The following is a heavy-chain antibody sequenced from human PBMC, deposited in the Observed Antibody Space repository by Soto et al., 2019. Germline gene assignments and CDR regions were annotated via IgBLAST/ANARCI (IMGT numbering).Heavy chain of an antibody. J-gene: IGHJ6*02. D-gene: IGHD6-13*01. CDR1: GGTFSSYA. Sequence: QVQLVQSGAEVKKPGSSVKVSCKASGGTFSSYAISWVRQAPGHGLEWMGGIIPIFGTANYAQKFQGRGTITADESTSTADMELSSLRSEDTAVYYCARPPPRYSSSLYGMDVWGQGPTVTVSS. CDR2: IIPIFGTA. CDR3: ARPPPRYSSSLYGMDV. V-gene: IGHV1-69*12.